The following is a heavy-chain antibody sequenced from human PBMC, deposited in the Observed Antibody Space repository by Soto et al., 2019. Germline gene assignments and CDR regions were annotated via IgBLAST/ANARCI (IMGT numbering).Heavy chain of an antibody. CDR3: AKGFAVAGFYFDS. D-gene: IGHD6-19*01. V-gene: IGHV3-23*01. CDR1: GFTFSNFA. J-gene: IGHJ4*02. Sequence: GGSLRLSCTASGFTFSNFAMGWVRQAPGKGLEWVSGITASGGTRYHADSLKGRFTISRDNSKNMLFLQMNNLSAEDTAIYFCAKGFAVAGFYFDSWGQGSLVTVS. CDR2: ITASGGTR.